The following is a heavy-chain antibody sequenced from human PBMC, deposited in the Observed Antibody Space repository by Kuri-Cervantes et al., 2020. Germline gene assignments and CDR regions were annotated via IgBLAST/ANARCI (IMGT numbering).Heavy chain of an antibody. Sequence: GGSLRLSCAASGFTFSSYAMHWVRQAPGKGLEWVAVISYDGSNKYYADSVKGRFTISRDNSKNTLYLQMNSLRAEDTAVYYCARTANYIVVVSAAICPNYNRVESYYYYGMDVWGQGTTVTVSS. CDR3: ARTANYIVVVSAAICPNYNRVESYYYYGMDV. V-gene: IGHV3-30-3*01. CDR1: GFTFSSYA. CDR2: ISYDGSNK. J-gene: IGHJ6*02. D-gene: IGHD2-2*01.